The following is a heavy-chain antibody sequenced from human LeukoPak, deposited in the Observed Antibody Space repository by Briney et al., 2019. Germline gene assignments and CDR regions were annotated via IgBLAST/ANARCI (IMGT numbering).Heavy chain of an antibody. CDR3: ARDLTRITMIVVDDAFDI. J-gene: IGHJ3*02. V-gene: IGHV4-4*07. CDR2: IYTSGST. Sequence: SETLSLTXTVSGGSIRSYYWSWIRQPAGKGLEWIGRIYTSGSTNYNPSLKSRVTMSVDTSKNQFSLKLSSVTAADTAVYYCARDLTRITMIVVDDAFDIWGQGTMVTVSS. CDR1: GGSIRSYY. D-gene: IGHD3-22*01.